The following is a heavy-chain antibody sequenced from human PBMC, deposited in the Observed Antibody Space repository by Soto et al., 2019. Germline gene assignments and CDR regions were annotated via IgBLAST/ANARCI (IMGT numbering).Heavy chain of an antibody. D-gene: IGHD6-13*01. CDR3: ARSREEQRLVQGYYGMDV. CDR1: GFSLSTSGMC. V-gene: IGHV2-70*01. Sequence: SGPTLVNPTQTLTLTCTFSGFSLSTSGMCVSWIRQPPGKALEWLALIDWDDDKYYSTSLKTRLTISKDTSKNQVVLTMTNMDPVDTATYYCARSREEQRLVQGYYGMDVWGQGTTVTVSS. J-gene: IGHJ6*02. CDR2: IDWDDDK.